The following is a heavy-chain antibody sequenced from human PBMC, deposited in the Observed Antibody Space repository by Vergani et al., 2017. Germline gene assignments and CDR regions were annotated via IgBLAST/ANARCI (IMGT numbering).Heavy chain of an antibody. V-gene: IGHV3-23*01. CDR1: GFTFNSYA. J-gene: IGHJ3*01. CDR2: INNNGGST. D-gene: IGHD2-2*01. CDR3: AKVCGSSSCPYGGGAFDV. Sequence: QLLESGGGLIQPGGSLRLSCAASGFTFNSYAMTWVRQAPGKGLEWVSGINNNGGSTYYADPVKGRFTISRDNSKNTRYRQMTDLRAEDTATYYCAKVCGSSSCPYGGGAFDVWGHGTMVTVSS.